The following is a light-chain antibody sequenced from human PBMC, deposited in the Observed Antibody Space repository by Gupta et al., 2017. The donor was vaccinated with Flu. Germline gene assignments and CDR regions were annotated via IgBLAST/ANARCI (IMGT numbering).Light chain of an antibody. V-gene: IGLV3-9*01. CDR3: QVWVSLTVV. CDR1: NIESVL. CDR2: KDN. J-gene: IGLJ2*01. Sequence: YELSQPPSVSVALGQTARISCGADNIESVLVHWYQKRPGQAPVMVIHKDNIRPSGIPDRFSASKSWNMATLTISGAQAGDEADYYCQVWVSLTVVFGGGTKLTVL.